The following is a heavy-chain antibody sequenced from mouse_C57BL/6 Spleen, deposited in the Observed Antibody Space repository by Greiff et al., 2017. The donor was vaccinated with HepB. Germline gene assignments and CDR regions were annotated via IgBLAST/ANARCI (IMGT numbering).Heavy chain of an antibody. CDR1: GYTFTSYG. CDR3: APNDYDRGAWFAY. CDR2: IYPRSGNT. V-gene: IGHV1-81*01. D-gene: IGHD2-4*01. J-gene: IGHJ3*01. Sequence: QVQLQQSGAELARPGASVKLSCKASGYTFTSYGISWVKQRTGQGLEWIGEIYPRSGNTYYNEKFKGKATLTADKSSSTAYMELRSLTSEDSAVYFCAPNDYDRGAWFAYWGQGTLVTVSA.